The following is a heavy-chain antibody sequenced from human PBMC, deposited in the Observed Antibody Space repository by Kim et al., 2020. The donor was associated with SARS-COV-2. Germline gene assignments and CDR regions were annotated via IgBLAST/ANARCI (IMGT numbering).Heavy chain of an antibody. CDR2: INTDGNRT. CDR1: GFSFSNYW. Sequence: GGSLRLSCAASGFSFSNYWMHWVRQAPGKGLVWLSHINTDGNRTTYADSVKGRFTVSRDNAKNTLYLQMNSLRAEDTAMYYCASRIYTSFDSWGPGTLVSVSS. CDR3: ASRIYTSFDS. J-gene: IGHJ4*02. V-gene: IGHV3-74*01.